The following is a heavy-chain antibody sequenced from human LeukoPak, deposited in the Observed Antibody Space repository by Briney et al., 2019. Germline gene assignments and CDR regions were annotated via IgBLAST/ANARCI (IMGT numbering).Heavy chain of an antibody. Sequence: SETPSLTCSVSDDSITMYYWTWIRQPPGKGLEWIGYVDHTGSTNFNPSLNGRVSISRDTTKNLFSLRLRSVTAADTAVYFCARGRVSSSTWYSTYYYYFYMDVWGKGTTVTVSS. CDR2: VDHTGST. J-gene: IGHJ6*03. CDR1: DDSITMYY. V-gene: IGHV4-59*01. CDR3: ARGRVSSSTWYSTYYYYFYMDV. D-gene: IGHD1-1*01.